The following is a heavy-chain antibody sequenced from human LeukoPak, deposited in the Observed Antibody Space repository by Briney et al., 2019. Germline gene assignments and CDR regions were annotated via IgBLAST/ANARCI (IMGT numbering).Heavy chain of an antibody. CDR2: IKQDGSEK. Sequence: GGCLRLSCAASGFTFSNYWMSWVRQAPGKGLEWVANIKQDGSEKYYVGSVKGRFTISRDNAKKSLYLQMNSLRAEDTAVYYCARDANTDWRHPHYFDYWGQGALVTVSS. J-gene: IGHJ4*02. V-gene: IGHV3-7*01. CDR3: ARDANTDWRHPHYFDY. D-gene: IGHD5-18*01. CDR1: GFTFSNYW.